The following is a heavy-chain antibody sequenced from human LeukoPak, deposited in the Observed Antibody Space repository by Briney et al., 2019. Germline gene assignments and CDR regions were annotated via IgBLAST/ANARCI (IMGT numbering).Heavy chain of an antibody. V-gene: IGHV1-46*01. CDR3: ARDPEPGTTGTGDY. J-gene: IGHJ4*02. Sequence: ASVKVSCKASGYTFTSYYMHWVRQAPGQELEWMGIINPSGGRTTYAQKFQARVTMTRDTSTSTAYMELSSLRSEDTAVYYCARDPEPGTTGTGDYWGQGTLVTVSS. CDR2: INPSGGRT. CDR1: GYTFTSYY. D-gene: IGHD1-1*01.